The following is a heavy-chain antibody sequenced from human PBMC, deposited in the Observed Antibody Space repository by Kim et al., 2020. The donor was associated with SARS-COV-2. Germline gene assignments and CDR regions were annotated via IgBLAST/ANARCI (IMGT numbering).Heavy chain of an antibody. Sequence: RVTISVDTSKNQFSLKLSSVTAADTAVYYCARGGDIVVVVAAPVFWYFDLWGRGTLVTVSS. CDR3: ARGGDIVVVVAAPVFWYFDL. J-gene: IGHJ2*01. D-gene: IGHD2-15*01. V-gene: IGHV4-59*09.